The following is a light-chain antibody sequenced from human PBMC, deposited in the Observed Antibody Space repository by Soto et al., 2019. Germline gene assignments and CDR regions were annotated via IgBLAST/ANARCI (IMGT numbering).Light chain of an antibody. V-gene: IGKV3-20*01. CDR2: GAS. CDR1: ESVSSSY. Sequence: EIVLTQSPGTLSLSPGERVTLSCRASESVSSSYLAWYQQKPGQAPRLLSYGASTRATGIPDRFSGSGSGTDFTLTISRLEPEDFAVYYCQQYGGSFGPGTKVDIK. J-gene: IGKJ3*01. CDR3: QQYGGS.